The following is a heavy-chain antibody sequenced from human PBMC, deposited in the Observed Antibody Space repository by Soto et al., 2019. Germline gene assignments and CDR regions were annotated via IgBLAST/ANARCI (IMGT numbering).Heavy chain of an antibody. CDR1: GYTFTGYQ. CDR3: ARVREMVSPGN. J-gene: IGHJ4*02. V-gene: IGHV1-2*02. CDR2: FNPNSGGT. D-gene: IGHD2-8*01. Sequence: QVQLVQSGAEVKKPGASVKVSCKASGYTFTGYQMHWVRQAPGQGLEWMGWFNPNSGGTNYAQKFQGRVTMTGDTHISTAYMELSRLASDDTGVYYCARVREMVSPGNWGQGTLVSVSS.